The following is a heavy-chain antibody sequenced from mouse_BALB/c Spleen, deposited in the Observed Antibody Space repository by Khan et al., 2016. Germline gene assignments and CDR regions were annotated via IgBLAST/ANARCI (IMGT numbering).Heavy chain of an antibody. CDR3: ASSTQSFYAMDY. D-gene: IGHD1-1*01. CDR1: VYSFTSYY. V-gene: IGHV1S135*01. Sequence: VQLKQSGPELMKPGASVKISCKASVYSFTSYYMHWVKQSHGKSLEWIGYIDPFNGGTSYNQNFKGKATLTVDKSSSTAYMHLSSLTSEDSAVYYCASSTQSFYAMDYWGQGTSVTVSS. CDR2: IDPFNGGT. J-gene: IGHJ4*01.